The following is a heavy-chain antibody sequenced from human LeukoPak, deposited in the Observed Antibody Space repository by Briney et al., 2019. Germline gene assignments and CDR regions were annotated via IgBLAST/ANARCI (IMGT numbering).Heavy chain of an antibody. CDR3: ARHKGAEITIFGVVTRKPFDY. J-gene: IGHJ4*02. Sequence: SETLSLTCTVSGYSISSGYYWGWIRQPPGKGLEWIGSIYHSGSTYYNPSLKSRVTISVDTSKNQFSLKLSSVTAADTAVYYCARHKGAEITIFGVVTRKPFDYWGQGTLVTVSS. V-gene: IGHV4-38-2*02. CDR1: GYSISSGYY. D-gene: IGHD3-3*01. CDR2: IYHSGST.